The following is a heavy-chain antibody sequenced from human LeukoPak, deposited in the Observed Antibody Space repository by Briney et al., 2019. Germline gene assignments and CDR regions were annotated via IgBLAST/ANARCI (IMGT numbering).Heavy chain of an antibody. CDR3: ATSKGDYGDYVDY. CDR1: GGSFSGYY. Sequence: SETLSLTCAVYGGSFSGYYWSWIRQPPGKGLEWIGEINHSGSTNYNPSLKSRVTISVDTSKNQFSLRLSSVTAADTAVYYCATSKGDYGDYVDYWGQGTLVTVSS. CDR2: INHSGST. D-gene: IGHD4-17*01. V-gene: IGHV4-34*01. J-gene: IGHJ4*02.